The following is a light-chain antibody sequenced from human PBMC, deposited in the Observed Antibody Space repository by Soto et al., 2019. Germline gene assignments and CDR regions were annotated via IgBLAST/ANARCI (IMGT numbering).Light chain of an antibody. V-gene: IGKV3-20*01. CDR2: GAS. J-gene: IGKJ1*01. Sequence: EIVLTQSPGTLSLSPGERATLSCRASQSVSRNYLAWYQHKPGQAPTLLIYGASRRTPGIPDRFSGRGSGTDFTLTISGLEPEDFAVYYCQQYGDSPRPFGQGSMA. CDR1: QSVSRNY. CDR3: QQYGDSPRP.